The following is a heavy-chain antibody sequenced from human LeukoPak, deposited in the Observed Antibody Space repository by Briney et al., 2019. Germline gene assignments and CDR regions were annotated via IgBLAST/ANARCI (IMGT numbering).Heavy chain of an antibody. CDR2: ICYDGSNE. CDR1: GITFSSFG. J-gene: IGHJ5*02. CDR3: ARDSPLTAGPFDP. D-gene: IGHD7-27*01. Sequence: PGRSLRLSCVASGITFSSFGMHWVRQAPGKGLEWVAFICYDGSNEYYADSVKGRFTIFRDNSKNTLYLQMNSLRGDDTAVYYCARDSPLTAGPFDPWGQGTLVTVSS. V-gene: IGHV3-33*01.